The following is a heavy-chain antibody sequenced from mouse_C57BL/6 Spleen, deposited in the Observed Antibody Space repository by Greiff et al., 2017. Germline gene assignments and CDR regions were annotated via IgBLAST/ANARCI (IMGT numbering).Heavy chain of an antibody. V-gene: IGHV1-64*01. Sequence: QVQLQQPGAELVKPGASVKLSCKASGYTFTSYWMHWVKQRPGQGLEWIGMIHPNSGSTNYNEKFKSKATLTVDKSSSTAYMQLSSLTSEDSAVYYCARRTPYDYGAMDYWGQGTSVTVSS. J-gene: IGHJ4*01. CDR1: GYTFTSYW. CDR3: ARRTPYDYGAMDY. CDR2: IHPNSGST.